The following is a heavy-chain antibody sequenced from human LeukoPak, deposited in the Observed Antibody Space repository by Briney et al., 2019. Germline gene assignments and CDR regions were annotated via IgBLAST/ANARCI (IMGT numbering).Heavy chain of an antibody. Sequence: GGSLRLSCAVSGFTVSSNYMSWVRQAPGKGLEWVSVIYSGGSTYYADSVKGRFTISRDNAKNSLYLQMNSLRAEDTAVYYCARGENFKDYYGSGSYYNGLFDPWGQGTLVTVSS. CDR2: IYSGGST. V-gene: IGHV3-66*01. CDR3: ARGENFKDYYGSGSYYNGLFDP. D-gene: IGHD3-10*01. CDR1: GFTVSSNY. J-gene: IGHJ5*02.